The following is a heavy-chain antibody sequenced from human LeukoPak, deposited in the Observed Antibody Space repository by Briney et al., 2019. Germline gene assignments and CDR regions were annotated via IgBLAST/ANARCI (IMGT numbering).Heavy chain of an antibody. CDR3: ASERRRIEYSSSWYNWFDP. CDR2: TYYRSKWYN. V-gene: IGHV6-1*01. J-gene: IGHJ5*02. D-gene: IGHD6-13*01. CDR1: GDSVSSNSAA. Sequence: SQTLSLTCAISGDSVSSNSAAWNWIRQSPSRGLEWLGRTYYRSKWYNDYAVSVKSRITINPDTSKNQFSLQLNSVTPEDTAVYYCASERRRIEYSSSWYNWFDPWGQGTLVTVSS.